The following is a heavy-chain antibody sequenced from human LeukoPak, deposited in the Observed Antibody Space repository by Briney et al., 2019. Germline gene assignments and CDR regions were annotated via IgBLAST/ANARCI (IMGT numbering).Heavy chain of an antibody. Sequence: PGGSLRLSCAAAGFTFSSYAMDWVRRAPGRGLEWVSGISGSGGNTNYADSVQGRLTISRDNSKNTLYLQMNSLRAEDTAVYYCAKESRYSYGYIELDSWGQGTLVTVSS. CDR1: GFTFSSYA. CDR2: ISGSGGNT. V-gene: IGHV3-23*01. J-gene: IGHJ5*01. D-gene: IGHD5-18*01. CDR3: AKESRYSYGYIELDS.